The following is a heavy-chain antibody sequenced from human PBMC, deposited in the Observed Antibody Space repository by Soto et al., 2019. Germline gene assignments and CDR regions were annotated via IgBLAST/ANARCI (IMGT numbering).Heavy chain of an antibody. J-gene: IGHJ5*02. V-gene: IGHV4-4*02. Sequence: QVQLLESGPRLVKPSGTLSLTCAVSGVSINSRYWWSWVRQTPGKGLEWIGEAYHSGSTNYNPSLKSRVTISVDKSKNLFSLKLTSVTAADTAVYYCAKAPPDMNYYGSGTADLWGQGTLVTVSS. CDR1: GVSINSRYW. D-gene: IGHD3-10*01. CDR2: AYHSGST. CDR3: AKAPPDMNYYGSGTADL.